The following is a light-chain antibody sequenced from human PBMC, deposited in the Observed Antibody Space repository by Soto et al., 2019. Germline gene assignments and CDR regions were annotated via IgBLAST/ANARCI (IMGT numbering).Light chain of an antibody. V-gene: IGKV3-20*01. Sequence: DIVLTQSPGTLSLSPGERATLSCRASQSVPRNYLAWYQQKPGQAPRFLIYGASSRDTGTPDRFSGSGSGTDFTLTISRLEPEDFALYYCQEYNVSPYTFGQGTKLEI. CDR3: QEYNVSPYT. CDR1: QSVPRNY. J-gene: IGKJ2*01. CDR2: GAS.